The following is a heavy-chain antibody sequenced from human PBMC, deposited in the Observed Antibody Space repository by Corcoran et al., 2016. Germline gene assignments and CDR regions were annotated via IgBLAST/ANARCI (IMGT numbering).Heavy chain of an antibody. CDR3: ARDADTRIVVVSTPPYGMDV. D-gene: IGHD3-22*01. V-gene: IGHV1-18*01. J-gene: IGHJ6*02. Sequence: QVQLVQSGAEVKKPGASVKVSCKASGYTFTSYGISWVRQAPGQGLEWMGWISAYNGNTNYAQKLQGRVTMTTDTSTSTAYMELRSLRSDDTAVYYCARDADTRIVVVSTPPYGMDVWGQGTTVTVSS. CDR2: ISAYNGNT. CDR1: GYTFTSYG.